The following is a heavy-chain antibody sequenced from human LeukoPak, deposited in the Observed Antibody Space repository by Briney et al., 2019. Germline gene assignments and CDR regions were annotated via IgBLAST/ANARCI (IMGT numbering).Heavy chain of an antibody. J-gene: IGHJ4*02. V-gene: IGHV3-7*03. CDR3: ARDHDFWSGYYGDY. CDR1: GFTFSRHG. CDR2: IKQDGSEK. Sequence: GGSLRLSCAPSGFTFSRHGMHWVRQAPGKGLEWVANIKQDGSEKYYVDSVRGRFTISRDNAKNSLYLQMNSLRAEDTAVYYCARDHDFWSGYYGDYWGQGTLVTVSS. D-gene: IGHD3-3*01.